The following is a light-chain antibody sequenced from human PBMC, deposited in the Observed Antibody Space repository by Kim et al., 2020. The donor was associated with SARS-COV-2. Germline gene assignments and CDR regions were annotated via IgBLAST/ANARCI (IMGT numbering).Light chain of an antibody. CDR3: QVWDTKMV. CDR1: NIGSKS. V-gene: IGLV3-21*04. CDR2: YDS. Sequence: SYELTQPPSVSVAPGKTARITCGGNNIGSKSVHWYQQKPGQAPVLVIYYDSDRPSGIPERFSGSNSGNTATLTISRVEAGDEADYYCQVWDTKMVF. J-gene: IGLJ2*01.